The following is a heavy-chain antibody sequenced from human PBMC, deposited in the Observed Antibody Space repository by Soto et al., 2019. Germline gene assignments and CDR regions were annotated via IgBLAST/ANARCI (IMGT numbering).Heavy chain of an antibody. J-gene: IGHJ3*02. V-gene: IGHV4-61*08. Sequence: LLPLSVRRTVAEGSGVGGGCCCSWIRQPPGKGLEWIGYIYYSGSTNYNPSLKSRVTISVDTSKNQFSLKLSSVTAADTAVYYCARVLYYYDSSGAISAFDIWGQGTMVTVSS. CDR3: ARVLYYYDSSGAISAFDI. CDR1: EGSGVGGGCC. D-gene: IGHD3-22*01. CDR2: IYYSGST.